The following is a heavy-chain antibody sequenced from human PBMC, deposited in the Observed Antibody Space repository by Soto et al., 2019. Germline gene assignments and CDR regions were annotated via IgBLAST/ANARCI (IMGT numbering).Heavy chain of an antibody. CDR3: ARPQTGYSSGSQFDP. D-gene: IGHD6-19*01. CDR1: GGTFSSYAIS. CDR2: IYYGGST. V-gene: IGHV4-39*01. Sequence: QVQLVQSGAEVKKPGSSVKVSCKASGGTFSSYAISWVRQAPGQGLEWIGSIYYGGSTYYNPSLKSRVTISVDTSKNQLTLKLSSVTAADTALYYCARPQTGYSSGSQFDPWGQGTLVTVSS. J-gene: IGHJ5*02.